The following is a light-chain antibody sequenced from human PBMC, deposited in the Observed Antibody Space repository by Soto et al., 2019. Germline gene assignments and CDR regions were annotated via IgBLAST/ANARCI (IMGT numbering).Light chain of an antibody. V-gene: IGLV2-14*01. J-gene: IGLJ2*01. CDR2: EVS. Sequence: QSALTQPASVSGSPGQSITISCTGTSSDVGGYNYVSWYQQYPGKVPKLMIYEVSNRPSGVSNRFSGSKSGNTASLTISGLQAEDEADYYCTSYTSRNTVVFGGGTQLTVL. CDR1: SSDVGGYNY. CDR3: TSYTSRNTVV.